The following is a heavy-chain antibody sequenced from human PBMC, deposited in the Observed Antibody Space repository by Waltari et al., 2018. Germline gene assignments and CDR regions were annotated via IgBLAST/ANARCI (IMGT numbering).Heavy chain of an antibody. J-gene: IGHJ4*02. D-gene: IGHD6-13*01. CDR2: IYTSGST. V-gene: IGHV4-61*09. CDR3: ARSSWYFVY. Sequence: QVQLQESGPGLVKPSQTLSLTCTVSGGSISSGRYYWSWIRQPAGKGLEWIGYIYTSGSTNYNPALKSRVTISVDTSKNQFSLKLSSVTAADTAVYYCARSSWYFVYWGQGTLVTVSS. CDR1: GGSISSGRYY.